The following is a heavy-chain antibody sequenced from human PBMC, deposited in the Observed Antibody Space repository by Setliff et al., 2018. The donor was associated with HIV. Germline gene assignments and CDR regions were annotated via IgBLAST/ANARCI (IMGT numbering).Heavy chain of an antibody. CDR1: GGSLSGYY. Sequence: SETLSLTCAVYGGSLSGYYWRWIRQPPGKGLEWIGDVSHSGSTNYNPSLETRVTISVDTSKNQFSLKLSSVTAADTAVYYCAKGVAGLQYYYYYMDVWGKGTTVTVSS. V-gene: IGHV4-34*01. CDR3: AKGVAGLQYYYYYMDV. D-gene: IGHD6-19*01. CDR2: VSHSGST. J-gene: IGHJ6*03.